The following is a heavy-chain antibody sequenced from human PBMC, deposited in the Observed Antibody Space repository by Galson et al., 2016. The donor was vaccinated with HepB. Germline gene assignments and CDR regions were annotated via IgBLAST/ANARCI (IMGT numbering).Heavy chain of an antibody. J-gene: IGHJ4*02. D-gene: IGHD4-17*01. CDR1: GASIGSGSYY. CDR3: ARDAHDYGDHLDY. Sequence: LSLTCNVSGASIGSGSYYWGWIRQSPGKGLEWIGSIHYTARTYYNPSLKSRVTISGDTSKNQFSLKVTSVTAADTAVYYCARDAHDYGDHLDYWGQGTLVTVSS. V-gene: IGHV4-39*07. CDR2: IHYTART.